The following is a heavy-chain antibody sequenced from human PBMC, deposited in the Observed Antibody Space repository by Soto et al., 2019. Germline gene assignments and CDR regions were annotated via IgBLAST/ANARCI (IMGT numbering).Heavy chain of an antibody. J-gene: IGHJ4*02. CDR3: ARDRDSSGYSGYYFDY. D-gene: IGHD3-22*01. V-gene: IGHV3-30-3*01. Sequence: QVQLVESGGGVVQPGRSLRLSCAASGFTFSSYAMHWVRQAPGKGLEWVAVISYDGSNKYYADSVKGRFTISRDNSKNTLYLQMNSLRAEDTAVYYCARDRDSSGYSGYYFDYWGQGTLVTVSS. CDR2: ISYDGSNK. CDR1: GFTFSSYA.